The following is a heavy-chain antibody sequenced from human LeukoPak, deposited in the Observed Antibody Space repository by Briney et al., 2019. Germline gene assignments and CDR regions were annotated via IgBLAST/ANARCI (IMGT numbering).Heavy chain of an antibody. Sequence: GGSLRLSCAASGFTFSNYAMSWVRQAPGKGLEWVSAISGSGGSTYYADSVKGRFTISRDNSKNTLYLQMNSLRAEDTAVYYCAKPGCSGGSCYPRDYWGQGTLVTVSS. CDR2: ISGSGGST. CDR3: AKPGCSGGSCYPRDY. CDR1: GFTFSNYA. J-gene: IGHJ4*02. V-gene: IGHV3-23*01. D-gene: IGHD2-15*01.